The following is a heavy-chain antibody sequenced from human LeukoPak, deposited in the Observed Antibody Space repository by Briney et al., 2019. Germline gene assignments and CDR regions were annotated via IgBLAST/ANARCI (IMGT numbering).Heavy chain of an antibody. CDR3: AGMIVDPDAFDI. D-gene: IGHD3-22*01. Sequence: SETLSLTCTVSGGSISSSSYYWGWIRQPPGKGLEWIGSIYYSGSTYYNPSLKSRVTISVDTSKNQFSLKLSSVTAADTAVYYCAGMIVDPDAFDIWGQGTMVTVSS. CDR1: GGSISSSSYY. J-gene: IGHJ3*02. V-gene: IGHV4-39*01. CDR2: IYYSGST.